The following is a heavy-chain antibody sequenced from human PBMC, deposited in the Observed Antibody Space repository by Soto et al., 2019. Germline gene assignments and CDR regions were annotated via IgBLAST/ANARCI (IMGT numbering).Heavy chain of an antibody. V-gene: IGHV1-3*01. J-gene: IGHJ5*02. CDR3: GREGKPLFREILGWFDP. Sequence: DSVQVSCKASGYTFTTHAIYWVRQAPGQRPEWMGWINPANGNTKYSPKFQDRLRITRDTSANTAYMALRSLQSEDTALYFCGREGKPLFREILGWFDPWGQGTLVTVSS. CDR2: INPANGNT. CDR1: GYTFTTHA.